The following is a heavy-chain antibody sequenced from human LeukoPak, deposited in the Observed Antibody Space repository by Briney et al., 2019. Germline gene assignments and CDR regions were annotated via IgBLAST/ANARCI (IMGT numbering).Heavy chain of an antibody. J-gene: IGHJ4*02. D-gene: IGHD6-19*01. CDR2: ISGSGGHT. V-gene: IGHV3-23*01. Sequence: GGSLRLSCAASTFTFSSYAMSWVRQAPGKGLEWVSAISGSGGHTFYADSVKGRFTISRDNSKNTLYLQMNSLRAEDTAVYYCASIAVAGTLDYWGQGTLVTVSS. CDR3: ASIAVAGTLDY. CDR1: TFTFSSYA.